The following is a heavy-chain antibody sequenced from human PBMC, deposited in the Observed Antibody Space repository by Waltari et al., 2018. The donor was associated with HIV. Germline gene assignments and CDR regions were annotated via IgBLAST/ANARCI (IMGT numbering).Heavy chain of an antibody. CDR2: MSRDGRAT. CDR3: ARGVTVATITPFDQ. V-gene: IGHV3-74*01. Sequence: EVQLVESGGGLVQPGGSQRLSCEASGFTFSSFWMHWVRQLPGKGLAWVARMSRDGRATTYVDSVKGRFTVSRDNAKNTLSLQMNSLRAEDTAVYYCARGVTVATITPFDQWGQGTLVTVSS. D-gene: IGHD5-12*01. J-gene: IGHJ4*02. CDR1: GFTFSSFW.